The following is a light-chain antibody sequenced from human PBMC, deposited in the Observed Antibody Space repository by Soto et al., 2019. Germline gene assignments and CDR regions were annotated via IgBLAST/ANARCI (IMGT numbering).Light chain of an antibody. J-gene: IGLJ1*01. Sequence: QSVLTQPASVSGSPGQSITISCTGTSSDIGAYNSVSWYQQHPGKAPKLRIYEVSNRPSGVSNRFSASKSGNTASLTISGLQAEDEADYYCSSRTTSNPYVFGTGTKVTVL. V-gene: IGLV2-14*01. CDR2: EVS. CDR3: SSRTTSNPYV. CDR1: SSDIGAYNS.